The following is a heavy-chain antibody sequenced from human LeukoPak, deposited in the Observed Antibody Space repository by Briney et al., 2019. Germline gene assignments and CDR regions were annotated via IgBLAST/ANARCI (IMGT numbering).Heavy chain of an antibody. J-gene: IGHJ6*03. D-gene: IGHD4-17*01. CDR2: ISSSGSTI. CDR1: GFTFSSYE. V-gene: IGHV3-48*03. Sequence: GGSLRLSCAASGFTFSSYEMNWVRQAPGKGLEWVSYISSSGSTIYYADSVKGRFTISRDNAKNSLYLQMNSLRAEDTAVYYCARDGGTYGDYAYYYYYMDVWGKGTTVTISS. CDR3: ARDGGTYGDYAYYYYYMDV.